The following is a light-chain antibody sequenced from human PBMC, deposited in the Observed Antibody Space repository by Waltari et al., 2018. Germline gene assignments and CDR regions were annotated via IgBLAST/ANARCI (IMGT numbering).Light chain of an antibody. J-gene: IGLJ3*02. CDR2: EDI. V-gene: IGLV2-23*01. CDR3: CSYAGSRTWV. Sequence: QSALTQPASVSGSPGQSITISCTGASSDVGSYNLVSWYQQHPGKAPKLMIYEDIKRPSGVSNCFSGSKSGNTASLTISGLQAEDEADYYCCSYAGSRTWVFGGGTKLTVL. CDR1: SSDVGSYNL.